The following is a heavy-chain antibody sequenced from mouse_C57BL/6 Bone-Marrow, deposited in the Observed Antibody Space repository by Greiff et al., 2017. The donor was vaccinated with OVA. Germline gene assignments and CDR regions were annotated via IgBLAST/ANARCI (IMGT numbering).Heavy chain of an antibody. CDR1: GYTFTDYY. V-gene: IGHV1-26*01. D-gene: IGHD2-12*01. CDR2: INPNNGGT. Sequence: VQLQQSGPELVKPGASVKISCKASGYTFTDYYMNWVKQSHGKSLEWIGDINPNNGGTSYNQKFKGKATLTVDKSSSTAYMELSSLTSEDSAVYYCARHDVDYYAMDYWGQGTSVTVSS. J-gene: IGHJ4*01. CDR3: ARHDVDYYAMDY.